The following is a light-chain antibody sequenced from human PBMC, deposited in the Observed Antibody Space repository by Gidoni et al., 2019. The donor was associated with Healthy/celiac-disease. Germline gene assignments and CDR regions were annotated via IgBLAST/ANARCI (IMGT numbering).Light chain of an antibody. J-gene: IGKJ5*01. Sequence: DIQMTLSPSSLSASVGDRVTITFQASEDISNYLNWYQKKQGKATKLLIYEASTFDTMVPSRFSGSGSGEDFTFTIRSLQHEYIAKYCQQQYDNLTFTFGQGTRLEIK. CDR3: QQYDNLTFT. V-gene: IGKV1-33*01. CDR1: EDISNY. CDR2: EAS.